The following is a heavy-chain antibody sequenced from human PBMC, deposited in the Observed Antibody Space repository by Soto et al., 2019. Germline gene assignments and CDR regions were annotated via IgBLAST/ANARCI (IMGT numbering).Heavy chain of an antibody. CDR3: AREAVFGVVISYYYYMDV. CDR1: GFTFSSYG. V-gene: IGHV3-33*01. CDR2: IWYDGSNK. D-gene: IGHD3-3*01. J-gene: IGHJ6*03. Sequence: HPGGSLRLSCAASGFTFSSYGMHWVRQAPGKGLEWVAVIWYDGSNKYYADSVKGRFTISRDNSKNTLYLQMNSLRAEDTAVYYCAREAVFGVVISYYYYMDVWGKETTVTVSS.